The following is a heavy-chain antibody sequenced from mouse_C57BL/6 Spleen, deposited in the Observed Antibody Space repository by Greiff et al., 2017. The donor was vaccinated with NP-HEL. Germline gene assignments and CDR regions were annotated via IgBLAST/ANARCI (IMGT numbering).Heavy chain of an antibody. D-gene: IGHD1-1*01. V-gene: IGHV1-15*01. CDR3: TRGLEIYYYGSSYWYFDV. J-gene: IGHJ1*03. Sequence: QVQLKQSGAELVRPGASVTLSCKASGYTFTDYEMHWVKQTPVHGLEWIGAIDPETGGTAYNQKFKGKAILTADNSSSTAYMELRSLTSEDSAVYYCTRGLEIYYYGSSYWYFDVWGTGTTVTVSS. CDR2: IDPETGGT. CDR1: GYTFTDYE.